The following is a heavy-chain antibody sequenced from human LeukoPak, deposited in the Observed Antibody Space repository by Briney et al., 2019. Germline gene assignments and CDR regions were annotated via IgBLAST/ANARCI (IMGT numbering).Heavy chain of an antibody. Sequence: PGGSLRLSCAASGFTFSSYAMHWVRQAPGKGLEWVAVISYDGSNKYYADSVKGRFTISRDNSKNTLYLQMNSLRAEDTAVYYCARDSISDYWGQGTLVTVSS. V-gene: IGHV3-30-3*01. CDR3: ARDSISDY. CDR2: ISYDGSNK. D-gene: IGHD2/OR15-2a*01. CDR1: GFTFSSYA. J-gene: IGHJ4*02.